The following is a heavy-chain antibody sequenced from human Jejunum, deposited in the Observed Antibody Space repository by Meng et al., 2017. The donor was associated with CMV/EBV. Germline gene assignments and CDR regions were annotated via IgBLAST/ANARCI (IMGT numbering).Heavy chain of an antibody. Sequence: SGFTFSSYWLHWFRQAPGKGLVWVSRLNTDGTTISYAASVKGRFTVSRDNSKNTLYLQMTSLRAEDTAVYYCARDAADSSSPAWFDPWGQGTLVTVSS. D-gene: IGHD6-13*01. V-gene: IGHV3-74*01. CDR2: LNTDGTTI. CDR3: ARDAADSSSPAWFDP. CDR1: GFTFSSYW. J-gene: IGHJ5*02.